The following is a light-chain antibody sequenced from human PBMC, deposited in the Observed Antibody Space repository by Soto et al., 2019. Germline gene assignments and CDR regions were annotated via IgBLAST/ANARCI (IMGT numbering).Light chain of an antibody. CDR1: QSVSDY. Sequence: EVVLTQSPATLSLSPGERASLSRRASQSVSDYLAWYQQKPGQAPRLLIYDTSNRATGIPARFSGSGSGTDFTLTISSLEPEDFAVYYCQQRGNWPAFGPGTKVDIK. J-gene: IGKJ3*01. V-gene: IGKV3-11*01. CDR3: QQRGNWPA. CDR2: DTS.